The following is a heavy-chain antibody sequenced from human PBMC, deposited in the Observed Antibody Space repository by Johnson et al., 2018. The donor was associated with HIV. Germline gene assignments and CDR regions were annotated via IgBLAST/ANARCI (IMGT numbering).Heavy chain of an antibody. J-gene: IGHJ3*02. Sequence: QVQLVESGGGVVQPGRSLRLSCAASGFTFSSYAMHWVRQAPGKGLEWVAVISYDGSNKYYADSVKGRFTISRDNSKNTLFLQMNSLRAEDTAVYYCVRRFYDSSAFDIWGQGTTVTVSS. CDR2: ISYDGSNK. V-gene: IGHV3-30-3*01. CDR1: GFTFSSYA. CDR3: VRRFYDSSAFDI. D-gene: IGHD3-22*01.